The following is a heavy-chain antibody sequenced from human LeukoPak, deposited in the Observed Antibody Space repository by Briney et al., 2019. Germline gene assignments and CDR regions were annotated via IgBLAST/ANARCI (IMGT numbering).Heavy chain of an antibody. CDR3: ARGHT. CDR2: ITSDGSTT. CDR1: GFSFSIYW. V-gene: IGHV3-74*01. J-gene: IGHJ4*02. Sequence: GGSLRLSCFASGFSFSIYWMHWVRQAPGKGLVWVSRITSDGSTTNYADSVEGRFTISRDNAKNTLFLQMNSLRAEDTAVYYCARGHTWGQGTLVTVSS.